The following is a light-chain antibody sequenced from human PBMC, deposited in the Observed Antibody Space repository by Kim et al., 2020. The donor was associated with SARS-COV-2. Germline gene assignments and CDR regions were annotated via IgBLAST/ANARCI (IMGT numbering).Light chain of an antibody. CDR1: SLRSYF. V-gene: IGLV3-19*01. CDR3: NSRDSSGYHEV. J-gene: IGLJ2*01. CDR2: GKN. Sequence: SSELTQDPAVSVALGQTVRITCQGDSLRSYFASWFQQKPGQAPVLVIYGKNNRPSGIPDRFSGSSSGNTASLTITGAQAEDEADYYCNSRDSSGYHEVFGGGTKVTVL.